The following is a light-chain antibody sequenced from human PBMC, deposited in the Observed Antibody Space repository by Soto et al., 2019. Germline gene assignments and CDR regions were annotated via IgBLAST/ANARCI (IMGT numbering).Light chain of an antibody. V-gene: IGKV1-33*01. J-gene: IGKJ2*01. CDR2: DGS. Sequence: DIHVNQSPPSLSASVGDRVTITCRATQDTRNYLHWYQVKPGKAPKLLIYDGSNLEIGVPSRFRGSAAGTDVTFTISGLQPEDVATYYCLQYERLPYTCGQGT. CDR1: QDTRNY. CDR3: LQYERLPYT.